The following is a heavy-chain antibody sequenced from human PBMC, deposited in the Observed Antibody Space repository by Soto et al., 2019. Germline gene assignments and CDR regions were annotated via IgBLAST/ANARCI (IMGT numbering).Heavy chain of an antibody. J-gene: IGHJ4*02. CDR2: MHYTGFT. V-gene: IGHV4-59*08. D-gene: IGHD3-9*01. Sequence: SETLSLTCSFSGDSVTSHYLTWIRQSPEKGLEWIGYMHYTGFTHYNPSLKSRLTISVDTSKNQFTLKLTSVTAADTAVYYCASPNYDILTGYEKSPNIGYFDYWGQGTLVTVSS. CDR1: GDSVTSHY. CDR3: ASPNYDILTGYEKSPNIGYFDY.